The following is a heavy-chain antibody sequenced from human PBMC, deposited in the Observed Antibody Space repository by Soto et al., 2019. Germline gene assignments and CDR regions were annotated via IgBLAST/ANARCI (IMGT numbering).Heavy chain of an antibody. V-gene: IGHV3-30-3*01. CDR3: ARVGNYGDSPYYNYGSDV. CDR1: GFVFLNYA. D-gene: IGHD4-17*01. CDR2: ISFDGSDL. J-gene: IGHJ6*02. Sequence: PGGSLRLSCTASGFVFLNYAFHWVRQAPGKGLEWVAVISFDGSDLFHADSVKGRFTISRDNSRDTLYLQMSSLRADDTAVYYCARVGNYGDSPYYNYGSDVWGQGTAVTV.